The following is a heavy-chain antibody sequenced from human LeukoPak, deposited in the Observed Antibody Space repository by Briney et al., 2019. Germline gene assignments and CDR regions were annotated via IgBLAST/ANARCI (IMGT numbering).Heavy chain of an antibody. CDR2: INNSGST. V-gene: IGHV4-34*01. CDR3: ARASSTSRHNYYYYYMDV. J-gene: IGHJ6*03. D-gene: IGHD2-2*01. Sequence: SETLSLTCAVYGGSFSGYYWSWIRQPPGKGLEWIGEINNSGSTNYNPSLKSRVTISVDTSKNQFSLKLSSVTAADTAVYYCARASSTSRHNYYYYYMDVWGKGTTVTVSS. CDR1: GGSFSGYY.